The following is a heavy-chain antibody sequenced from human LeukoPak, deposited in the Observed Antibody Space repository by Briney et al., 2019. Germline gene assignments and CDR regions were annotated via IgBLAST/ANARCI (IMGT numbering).Heavy chain of an antibody. CDR3: ARDRTRTAAGMGWFDR. CDR1: GFTFSSYA. Sequence: GGSLRLSCAASGFTFSSYAMPWVRQAPGKGLEWVAVISYDGSNKYYADSVKGRFTISRDNSKNTLYLQMNSLRAEDTAVYYCARDRTRTAAGMGWFDRWGQGTLVTVSS. V-gene: IGHV3-30*01. J-gene: IGHJ5*02. CDR2: ISYDGSNK. D-gene: IGHD6-13*01.